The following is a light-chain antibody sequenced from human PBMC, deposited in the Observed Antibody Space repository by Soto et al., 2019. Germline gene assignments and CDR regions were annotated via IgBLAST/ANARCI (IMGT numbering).Light chain of an antibody. CDR1: QSVSSSY. V-gene: IGKV3-20*01. CDR3: QQYGNSPPVT. J-gene: IGKJ4*01. Sequence: EIVLTQSPGTLSLSPGERATLSCRASQSVSSSYLAWYQQEPGQAPRLLIFGASSRATGIPDRFSGSGSGTDFTLTISRLEPEDFAVYYCQQYGNSPPVTFGRGTKVEIK. CDR2: GAS.